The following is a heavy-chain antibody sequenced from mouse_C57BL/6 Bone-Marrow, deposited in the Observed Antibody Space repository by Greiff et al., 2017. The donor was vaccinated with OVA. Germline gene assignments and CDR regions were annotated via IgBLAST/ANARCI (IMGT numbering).Heavy chain of an antibody. CDR1: GFTFSDYG. CDR3: ARHGGYDYDGDWYFDV. Sequence: EVMLVESGGGLVQPGGSLKLSCAASGFTFSDYGMAWVRQAPRKGPEWVAFISNLAYSIYYADTVTGRFTISRENAKNTLYLEMSSLRSEDTAMYYCARHGGYDYDGDWYFDVWGTGTTGTVSS. V-gene: IGHV5-15*01. J-gene: IGHJ1*03. CDR2: ISNLAYSI. D-gene: IGHD2-4*01.